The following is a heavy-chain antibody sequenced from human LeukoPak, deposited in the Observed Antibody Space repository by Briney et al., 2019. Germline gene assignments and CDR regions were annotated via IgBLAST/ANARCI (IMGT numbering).Heavy chain of an antibody. Sequence: ASVKVSCKASGYTFTSYDINWVRQATGQGLEWMGWMNPNSGNTGYAQKFQGRVTMTRNTSISTAYMELSSLRSEDTAVYYCATMPVAGIYYYYGMDVWGQGTTVTVSS. CDR2: MNPNSGNT. V-gene: IGHV1-8*01. CDR1: GYTFTSYD. J-gene: IGHJ6*02. CDR3: ATMPVAGIYYYYGMDV. D-gene: IGHD6-19*01.